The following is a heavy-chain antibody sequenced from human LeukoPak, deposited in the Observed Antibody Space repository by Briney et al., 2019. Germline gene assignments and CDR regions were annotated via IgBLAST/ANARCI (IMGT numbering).Heavy chain of an antibody. CDR2: ISAYNGNT. CDR3: ARDLDMSGGDAFDI. CDR1: GYTFTSYG. J-gene: IGHJ3*02. D-gene: IGHD3-16*01. Sequence: ASVKVSCKASGYTFTSYGISWVRQAPGQGREWMGWISAYNGNTNYAQKLQGRVTMTTDTSTSTAYMELRSLRSDDTAVYYCARDLDMSGGDAFDIWGQGTMVTVSS. V-gene: IGHV1-18*01.